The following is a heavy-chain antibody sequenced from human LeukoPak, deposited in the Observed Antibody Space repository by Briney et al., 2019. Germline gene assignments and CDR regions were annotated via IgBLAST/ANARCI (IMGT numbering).Heavy chain of an antibody. CDR2: FDPEDGET. CDR3: ATFPPLLNNPFKGYREKPFDY. CDR1: GYTLTELS. J-gene: IGHJ4*02. Sequence: ASVKVSCKVSGYTLTELSMHWVRQAPGKGLEWMGGFDPEDGETIYAQKFQGRVTTTEDTSTDTAYMELSSLRSEDTAVYYCATFPPLLNNPFKGYREKPFDYWGQGTLVAVSS. V-gene: IGHV1-24*01. D-gene: IGHD1-14*01.